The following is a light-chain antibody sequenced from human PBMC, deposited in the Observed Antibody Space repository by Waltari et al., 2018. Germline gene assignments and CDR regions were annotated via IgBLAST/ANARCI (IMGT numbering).Light chain of an antibody. CDR1: QSVGSD. J-gene: IGKJ2*01. V-gene: IGKV3-15*01. CDR2: GAS. Sequence: EIVMTQSPATLSVSPGERATLSCRASQSVGSDLAWYQQKPGRAPNLLIHGASTRVTGIPARSSGSGSGTEFTLTISSLQSEDFAVYYCQQYNKWPPYTFGQGTKLEIK. CDR3: QQYNKWPPYT.